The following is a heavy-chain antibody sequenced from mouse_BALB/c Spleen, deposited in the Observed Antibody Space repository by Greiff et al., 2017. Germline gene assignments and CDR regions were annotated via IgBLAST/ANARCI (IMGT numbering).Heavy chain of an antibody. CDR1: GYSITSDYA. D-gene: IGHD1-2*01. V-gene: IGHV3-2*02. Sequence: VQLKESGPGLVKPSQSLSLTCTVTGYSITSDYAWNWIRQFPGNKLEWMGYISYSGSTSYNPSLKSRISITRDTSKNQFFLQLNSVTTEDTATYYCARSGRLPYFDYWGQGTTLTVAS. CDR3: ARSGRLPYFDY. J-gene: IGHJ2*01. CDR2: ISYSGST.